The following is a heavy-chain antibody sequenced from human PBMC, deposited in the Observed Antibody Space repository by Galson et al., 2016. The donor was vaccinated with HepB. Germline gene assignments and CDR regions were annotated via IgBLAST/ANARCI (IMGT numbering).Heavy chain of an antibody. CDR2: IYSGGTT. Sequence: SLRLSCAASGFTVSSDYMNWVRQAPGKGLEWVSVIYSGGTTYYADSVKGRFTISRDNAKNSLYPQMNSLRDEDTAVYYCAREIPSRGKSDYWGQGTLVTVSS. CDR1: GFTVSSDY. D-gene: IGHD3-10*01. CDR3: AREIPSRGKSDY. V-gene: IGHV3-53*01. J-gene: IGHJ4*02.